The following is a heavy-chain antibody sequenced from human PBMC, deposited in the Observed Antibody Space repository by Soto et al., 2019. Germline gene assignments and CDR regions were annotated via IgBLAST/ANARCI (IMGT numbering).Heavy chain of an antibody. V-gene: IGHV2-5*02. CDR3: AHRVLRTVFGLVTTTAIYFDF. Sequence: QITLNESGPTQVKPRQTLTLTCTFSGFSLTTSGVGVGWIRQSPGKAPEWLALLYWDDDKRYSPSLKSRLTITKDTAKIEVDLTMAAVDPADTATYYCAHRVLRTVFGLVTTTAIYFDFWGQGTPVSVSS. D-gene: IGHD3-3*01. CDR2: LYWDDDK. CDR1: GFSLTTSGVG. J-gene: IGHJ4*02.